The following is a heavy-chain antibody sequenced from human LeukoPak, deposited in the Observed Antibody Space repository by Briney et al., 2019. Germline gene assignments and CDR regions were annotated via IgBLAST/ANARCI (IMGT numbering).Heavy chain of an antibody. D-gene: IGHD2-15*01. J-gene: IGHJ6*03. CDR3: ARDRGYCSGGSCRTYYYYYMDV. V-gene: IGHV1-2*02. Sequence: ASVKVSCKASGGTLNTYAVSWVRQAPGQGLEWMGWINPNSGGTNYAQKFQGRVTMTRDTSISTAYMELSRLRSDDTAVYYCARDRGYCSGGSCRTYYYYYMDVWGKGTTVTVSS. CDR2: INPNSGGT. CDR1: GGTLNTYA.